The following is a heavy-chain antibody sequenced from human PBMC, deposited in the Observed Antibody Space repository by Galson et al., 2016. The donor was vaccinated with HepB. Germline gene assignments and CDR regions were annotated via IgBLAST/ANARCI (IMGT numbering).Heavy chain of an antibody. J-gene: IGHJ3*02. CDR1: RFTFNTYA. D-gene: IGHD1-7*01. Sequence: SLRLSCAASRFTFNTYAMHWVRQAPGKGLEWVAVISYDGTNKYYADSVKGRFTISRDNSRNTLYLQMYSLRSEDTAVYYCAKDPRGGNYFLAAFDIWGQGTMVTVSS. CDR3: AKDPRGGNYFLAAFDI. V-gene: IGHV3-30*18. CDR2: ISYDGTNK.